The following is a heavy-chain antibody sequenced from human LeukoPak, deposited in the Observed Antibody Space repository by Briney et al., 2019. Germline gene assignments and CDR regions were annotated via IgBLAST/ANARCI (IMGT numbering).Heavy chain of an antibody. J-gene: IGHJ1*01. D-gene: IGHD3-22*01. Sequence: PGGSLRLSCAASGFTFSDYYMSWIRQAPGKGLEWVSYISSSGSTIYYADSVKGRFTISRDNAKNSLYLQMNSLRAEDTAVYYCARDLMEKVVVIPYFQHWGQGTLVTVSS. CDR1: GFTFSDYY. CDR2: ISSSGSTI. CDR3: ARDLMEKVVVIPYFQH. V-gene: IGHV3-11*04.